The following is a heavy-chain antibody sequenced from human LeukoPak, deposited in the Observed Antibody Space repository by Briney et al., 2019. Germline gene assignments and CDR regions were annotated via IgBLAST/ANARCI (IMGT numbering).Heavy chain of an antibody. CDR1: GYTFTSYA. J-gene: IGHJ4*02. Sequence: ASVKVSCKASGYTFTSYAMNWVRQAPGQGLEWMGWINTNTGNPTYAQGFTGRFVFSLDTSVSTAYLQISSLKAEDTAVYYCAALAYGNLPRFHFDYWGQGTLVTVSS. V-gene: IGHV7-4-1*02. CDR2: INTNTGNP. D-gene: IGHD1-7*01. CDR3: AALAYGNLPRFHFDY.